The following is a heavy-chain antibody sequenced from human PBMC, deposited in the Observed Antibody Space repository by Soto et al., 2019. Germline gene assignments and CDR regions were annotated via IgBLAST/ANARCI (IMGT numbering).Heavy chain of an antibody. Sequence: ASEKVSCKASGYTFTRYAMHWVGHAPGQRLDWIGWVNAGNGNTKYSQKFPGSVTISRETSACTAYIELSSLRSDDTGVYYCARGNDSSYNAFDICGKATMVTVSS. CDR3: ARGNDSSYNAFDI. CDR1: GYTFTRYA. V-gene: IGHV1-3*01. CDR2: VNAGNGNT. D-gene: IGHD5-18*01. J-gene: IGHJ3*02.